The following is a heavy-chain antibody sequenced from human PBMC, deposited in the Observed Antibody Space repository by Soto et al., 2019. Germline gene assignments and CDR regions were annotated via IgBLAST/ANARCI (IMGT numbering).Heavy chain of an antibody. D-gene: IGHD4-17*01. V-gene: IGHV3-23*01. Sequence: GGSLRLSCAASGFTFGDYEMSWIRQAAGKGLEWVSAISGSGGSTYYADSVKGRFTISRDNSKNTLYLQMKSLRAEDTAVYYCAKPPRQGPLTVTTYFFYFDYWGQGTLVTVSS. J-gene: IGHJ4*02. CDR2: ISGSGGST. CDR3: AKPPRQGPLTVTTYFFYFDY. CDR1: GFTFGDYE.